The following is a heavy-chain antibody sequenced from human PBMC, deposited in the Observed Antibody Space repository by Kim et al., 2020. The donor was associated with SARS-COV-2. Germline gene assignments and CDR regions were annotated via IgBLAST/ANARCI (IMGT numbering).Heavy chain of an antibody. CDR3: ARKGNAFDI. Sequence: SEKYDVDSVKGRFTISRDNAKNSLYLQMNSLRAEDTAVYYCARKGNAFDIWGQGTMVTVSS. J-gene: IGHJ3*02. CDR2: SEK. V-gene: IGHV3-7*03.